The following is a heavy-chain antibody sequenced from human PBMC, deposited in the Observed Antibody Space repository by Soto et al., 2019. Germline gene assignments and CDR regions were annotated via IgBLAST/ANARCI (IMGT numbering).Heavy chain of an antibody. J-gene: IGHJ4*02. CDR3: ARESMSAREVDPY. V-gene: IGHV1-46*01. CDR2: INPIGGST. Sequence: ASVKVSCKASGYTFTRYYMHWVRQAPGQGLEWMGIINPIGGSTSYAQKFQGRVTMTRDTPTSTVYMELSSLRSEDTAVYYCARESMSAREVDPYWGQGTLVTVSS. D-gene: IGHD1-26*01. CDR1: GYTFTRYY.